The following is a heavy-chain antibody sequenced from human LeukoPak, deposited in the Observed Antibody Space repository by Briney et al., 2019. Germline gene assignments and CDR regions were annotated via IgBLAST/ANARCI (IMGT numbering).Heavy chain of an antibody. CDR2: IGSDGSGK. CDR3: AKGRSDFDY. Sequence: GGSLRLSCAASGFTFSTYGMYWVRQAPGKGLEWVAFIGSDGSGKYHADSVKGRFTISRDNSKNTLSLQMSSPRAEDTAVYYCAKGRSDFDYWGQGTLVTVSS. V-gene: IGHV3-30*02. J-gene: IGHJ4*02. CDR1: GFTFSTYG.